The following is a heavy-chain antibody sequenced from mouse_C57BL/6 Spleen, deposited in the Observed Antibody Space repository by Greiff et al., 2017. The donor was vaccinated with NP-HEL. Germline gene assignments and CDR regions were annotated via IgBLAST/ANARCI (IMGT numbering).Heavy chain of an antibody. Sequence: EVQRVESGGGLVQPGGSMKLSCAASGFTFSDAWMDWVRQSPEKGLEWVAEIRNKANNHATYYAESVKGRFTISRDDSKSSVYLQMNSLRAEDTGIYYCTRANYGYDWFAYWGQGTLVTVSA. CDR3: TRANYGYDWFAY. V-gene: IGHV6-6*01. CDR2: IRNKANNHAT. D-gene: IGHD2-2*01. J-gene: IGHJ3*01. CDR1: GFTFSDAW.